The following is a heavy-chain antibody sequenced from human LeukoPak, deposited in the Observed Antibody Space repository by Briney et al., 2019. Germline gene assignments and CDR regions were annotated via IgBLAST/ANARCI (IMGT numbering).Heavy chain of an antibody. Sequence: PGGSLRLSCVASGYTFSSYSMNWVRQAPGKGLEWVSSISSSSSYIYYADSVKGRFTSSRDNAKNSLYLQMNSLRAEDTAVYYCARSFDNYYYYHMDVWGKGTTVTVSS. J-gene: IGHJ6*04. V-gene: IGHV3-21*01. D-gene: IGHD3-16*01. CDR3: ARSFDNYYYYHMDV. CDR2: ISSSSSYI. CDR1: GYTFSSYS.